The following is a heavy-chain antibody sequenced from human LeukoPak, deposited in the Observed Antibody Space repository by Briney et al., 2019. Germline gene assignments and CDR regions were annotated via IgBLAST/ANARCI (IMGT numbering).Heavy chain of an antibody. J-gene: IGHJ4*02. Sequence: ETLSLTCTVSGYSISSGYYWGWIRQPPGKGLEWIGSIYHSGSTYYNPSLKSRVTISVDTSKNQFSLKLSSVTAADTAVYYCARDADIVVVPAAMGGYWGQGTLVTVSS. CDR1: GYSISSGYY. D-gene: IGHD2-2*01. V-gene: IGHV4-38-2*02. CDR3: ARDADIVVVPAAMGGY. CDR2: IYHSGST.